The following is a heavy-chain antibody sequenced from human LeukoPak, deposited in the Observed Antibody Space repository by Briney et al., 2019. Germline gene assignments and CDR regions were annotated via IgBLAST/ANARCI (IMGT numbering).Heavy chain of an antibody. CDR1: GLTFENVW. J-gene: IGHJ4*02. CDR3: AKLTTS. V-gene: IGHV3-23*01. D-gene: IGHD4-11*01. Sequence: QPGGSLRLSCVVSGLTFENVWMNWVRQAPGKGLEWVAVTVGGGDGTYYADSVKGRFTISRDNSNNTLYLQMNSLRAEDTAVYYCAKLTTSWGQGTLVTVSS. CDR2: TVGGGDGT.